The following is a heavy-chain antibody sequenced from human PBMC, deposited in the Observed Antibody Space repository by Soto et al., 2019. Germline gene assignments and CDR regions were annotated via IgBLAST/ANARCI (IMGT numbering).Heavy chain of an antibody. J-gene: IGHJ3*02. CDR2: ISSSSSTI. CDR3: ARVELFYAFDI. Sequence: PGGSLRLSCAASGFTFSDHYMDWVRQAPGKGLEWVSYISSSSSTIYYADSVKGRFTISRDNAKNSLYLRMNSLRAEDTAVYYCARVELFYAFDIWGQGTMVTVSS. CDR1: GFTFSDHY. D-gene: IGHD1-7*01. V-gene: IGHV3-48*01.